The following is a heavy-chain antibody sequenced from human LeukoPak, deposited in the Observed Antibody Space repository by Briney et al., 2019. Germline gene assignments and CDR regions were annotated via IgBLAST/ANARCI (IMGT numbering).Heavy chain of an antibody. Sequence: PGGSLRLSCAASGFPFSSYAMSWVRQAPGKGLEWVSAISGSGGSTYYADSVKGRFTISRDNSKNTLYLQMNSLRAEDTAVYYCAKDRRIAVAGNDYWGQGTLVTVSS. D-gene: IGHD6-19*01. CDR3: AKDRRIAVAGNDY. CDR2: ISGSGGST. J-gene: IGHJ4*02. V-gene: IGHV3-23*01. CDR1: GFPFSSYA.